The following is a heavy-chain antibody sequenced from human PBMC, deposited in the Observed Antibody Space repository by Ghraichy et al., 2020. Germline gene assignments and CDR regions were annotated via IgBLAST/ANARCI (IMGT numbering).Heavy chain of an antibody. CDR3: ARDVFPDGSTYRRGFDF. Sequence: ETLSLTCAASGLTFSTSSMNWVRQLPGKGLEWVSYISGTSSVIYYADSEKGRYTISRANAKNSLYLQMNSLSDEDTAVYYCARDVFPDGSTYRRGFDFWGQGTLVSVSS. J-gene: IGHJ4*02. CDR2: ISGTSSVI. CDR1: GLTFSTSS. D-gene: IGHD3-16*02. V-gene: IGHV3-48*02.